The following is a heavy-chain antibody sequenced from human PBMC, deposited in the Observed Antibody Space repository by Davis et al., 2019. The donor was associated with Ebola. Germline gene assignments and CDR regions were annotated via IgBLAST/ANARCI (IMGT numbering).Heavy chain of an antibody. J-gene: IGHJ4*02. Sequence: MPSETLSLTCTVSGGSISSYYWCWIRQRPGKGLEWNGEINHSGSTNYNPSLKSRVTISVDTSKNQFSLNLSSVTAADTAVYYCAKFNSVWLGGRFDYWGQGTLVTVSS. CDR3: AKFNSVWLGGRFDY. V-gene: IGHV4-34*01. CDR2: INHSGST. D-gene: IGHD6-19*01. CDR1: GGSISSYY.